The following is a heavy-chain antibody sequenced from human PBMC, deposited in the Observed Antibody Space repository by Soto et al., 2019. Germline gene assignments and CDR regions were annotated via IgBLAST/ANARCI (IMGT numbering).Heavy chain of an antibody. CDR2: IYYSGST. V-gene: IGHV4-59*08. J-gene: IGHJ5*02. Sequence: SETLSLPCTVSGGSISSYYWSWIRQPPGKGLEWIGYIYYSGSTNYNPSLKSRVTISVDTSKNHFSLKLSSVTAADTAVYYCARVINLDWNYIVGWFDPWGQGTLVTVSS. CDR3: ARVINLDWNYIVGWFDP. D-gene: IGHD1-7*01. CDR1: GGSISSYY.